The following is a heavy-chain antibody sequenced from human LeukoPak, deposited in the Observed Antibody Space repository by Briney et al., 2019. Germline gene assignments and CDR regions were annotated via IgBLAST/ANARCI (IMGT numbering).Heavy chain of an antibody. CDR2: ISSSGSTI. J-gene: IGHJ4*02. V-gene: IGHV3-11*01. D-gene: IGHD3-10*01. Sequence: GGSLRLSCAASGFTFSDYYTSWIRQAPGKGLEWVSYISSSGSTIYYADSVKGRFTISRDNAKNSLYLQMNSLRAEDTAVYYCARAFTYYYGSGSYLETYDFDYWGQGTLVTVSS. CDR3: ARAFTYYYGSGSYLETYDFDY. CDR1: GFTFSDYY.